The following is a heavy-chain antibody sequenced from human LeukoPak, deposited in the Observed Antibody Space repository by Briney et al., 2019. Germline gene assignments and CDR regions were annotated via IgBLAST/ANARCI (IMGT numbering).Heavy chain of an antibody. D-gene: IGHD1-1*01. V-gene: IGHV4-59*01. CDR1: GGSITTYY. CDR2: INYSGST. Sequence: SETLSLTCTVSGGSITTYYWTWIRQPPGKGLEWTGDINYSGSTNYNPSLKSRVTISVDTSKNQFSLKLSSVTAADTAVYYCARAQLNLLVDFGMDVWGQGTTVTVSS. CDR3: ARAQLNLLVDFGMDV. J-gene: IGHJ6*02.